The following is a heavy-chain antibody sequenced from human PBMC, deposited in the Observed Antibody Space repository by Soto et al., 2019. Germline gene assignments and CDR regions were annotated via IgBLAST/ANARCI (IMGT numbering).Heavy chain of an antibody. J-gene: IGHJ5*02. Sequence: QITLKESGPPLVKPTQTLTLTCTFSGFSLSTSGVGVGWIRQPPGKALEWLALIYWDDDQRYSPSLKSRLTITNDTSNNPVVLTLTTIDPVDTATYYCAHRRDYRNYDCFHPWGQGTLLPLSS. CDR2: IYWDDDQ. CDR1: GFSLSTSGVG. CDR3: AHRRDYRNYDCFHP. D-gene: IGHD4-4*01. V-gene: IGHV2-5*02.